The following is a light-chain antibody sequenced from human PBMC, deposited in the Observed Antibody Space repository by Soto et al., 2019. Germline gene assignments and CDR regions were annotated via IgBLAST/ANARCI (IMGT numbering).Light chain of an antibody. J-gene: IGKJ5*01. Sequence: IQMTQSPSTLSASVGDRVTITCRASQSVSDWLAWYQQKPGNPPKLLIYDTSRLESAVPSRFSASGSGTEFTLTISGLQPDDFATYYCHQYNTYATFGQGTRLEIK. CDR2: DTS. CDR3: HQYNTYAT. V-gene: IGKV1-5*01. CDR1: QSVSDW.